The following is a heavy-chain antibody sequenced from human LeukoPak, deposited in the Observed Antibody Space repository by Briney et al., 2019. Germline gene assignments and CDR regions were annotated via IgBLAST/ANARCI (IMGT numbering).Heavy chain of an antibody. J-gene: IGHJ4*02. D-gene: IGHD3-10*02. CDR2: VYYTGST. CDR1: GASVVSYY. Sequence: SENLSLTWTVSGASVVSYYWNWIRQPPGKALEWIASVYYTGSTKYNPSLRSRGTISVDTSKNQITLRLSSVTAADLAVYYCARDSRHLSGESEYYFDSWGQGALVTVSS. CDR3: ARDSRHLSGESEYYFDS. V-gene: IGHV4-59*02.